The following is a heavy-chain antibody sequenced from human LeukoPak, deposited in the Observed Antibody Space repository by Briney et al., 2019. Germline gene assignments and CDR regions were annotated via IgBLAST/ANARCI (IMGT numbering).Heavy chain of an antibody. CDR2: IYTSGST. D-gene: IGHD1-26*01. CDR1: GGSISSYY. V-gene: IGHV4-4*07. CDR3: AREAGELLDY. J-gene: IGHJ4*02. Sequence: PSETLSLTCTVPGGSISSYYWSWIRPPAGKGLECIGRIYTSGSTNYNPSLKSRVTMSVDTSKHQFSLKLSSVTAADTAVYYCAREAGELLDYWGQGTLVTVSS.